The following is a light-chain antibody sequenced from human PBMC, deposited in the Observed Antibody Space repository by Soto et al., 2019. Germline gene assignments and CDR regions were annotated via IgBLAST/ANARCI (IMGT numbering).Light chain of an antibody. CDR2: AAF. CDR1: QSITSN. Sequence: DIQMTQSPSSLSASVGDRVTLTCRASQSITSNLKWYQQKPAKAPKLLIYAAFNLQSGVPSRFSGSGSGTDFTLTINSLQPEDFATYYCQQSLSTPFTFGPGTIVDIK. CDR3: QQSLSTPFT. V-gene: IGKV1-39*01. J-gene: IGKJ3*01.